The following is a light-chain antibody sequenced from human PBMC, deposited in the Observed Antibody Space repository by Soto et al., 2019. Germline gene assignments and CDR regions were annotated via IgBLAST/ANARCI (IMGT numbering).Light chain of an antibody. CDR3: HQYKHWPPEYT. Sequence: EIVMTQSPATLSVSPGERVTLFCRASQSVNSRLAWYQQKPAQAPRLLIYDASTRATGIPARFSGSGSGTEFTLTISSLQSEDFAVYYCHQYKHWPPEYTFGQGTKLEIK. V-gene: IGKV3-15*01. CDR1: QSVNSR. CDR2: DAS. J-gene: IGKJ2*01.